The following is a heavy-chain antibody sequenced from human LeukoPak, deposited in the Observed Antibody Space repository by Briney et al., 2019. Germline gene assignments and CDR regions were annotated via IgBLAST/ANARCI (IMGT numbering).Heavy chain of an antibody. CDR1: GYTFTCYY. CDR2: INPSGGST. CDR3: ARAEDSSGYYYEGFDY. D-gene: IGHD3-22*01. J-gene: IGHJ4*02. Sequence: ASVKVSCKASGYTFTCYYMHWVRQAPGQGLEWMGIINPSGGSTSYAQKFQGRVTMTRDTSTSTVYMELSSLRSEDTAVYYCARAEDSSGYYYEGFDYWGQGTLVTVSS. V-gene: IGHV1-46*01.